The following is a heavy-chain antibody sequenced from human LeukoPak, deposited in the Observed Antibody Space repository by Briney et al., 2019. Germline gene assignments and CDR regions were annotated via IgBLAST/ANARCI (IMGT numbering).Heavy chain of an antibody. CDR3: ARVPETIAVAGRIRYYYGMDV. CDR2: IWYDGSKK. J-gene: IGHJ6*02. V-gene: IGHV3-33*01. CDR1: GFIFDSYG. Sequence: GGSLRLSCAASGFIFDSYGMHWVRQAPGKGLEWVAVIWYDGSKKFYKDSVKGRFDISRDNSKSTLYLQMDSLRAEDTAVYYCARVPETIAVAGRIRYYYGMDVWGQGTTVTVSS. D-gene: IGHD6-19*01.